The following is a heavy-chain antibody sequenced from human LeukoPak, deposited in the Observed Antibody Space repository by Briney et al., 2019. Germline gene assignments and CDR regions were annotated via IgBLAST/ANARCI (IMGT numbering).Heavy chain of an antibody. CDR3: ARPAYSSSWYDPCFDY. CDR1: GYTFTSYY. V-gene: IGHV1-46*01. D-gene: IGHD6-13*01. CDR2: INPSGGST. Sequence: ASVKVSCKASGYTFTSYYMHWVRQAPGQGLEWMGIINPSGGSTSYAQKFQGRVTMTRDMSTSTVYMELSSLGSEDTAVYYCARPAYSSSWYDPCFDYWGQGTLVTVSS. J-gene: IGHJ4*02.